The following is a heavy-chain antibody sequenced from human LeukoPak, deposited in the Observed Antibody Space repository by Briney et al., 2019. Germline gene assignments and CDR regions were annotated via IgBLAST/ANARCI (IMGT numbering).Heavy chain of an antibody. D-gene: IGHD3-10*01. CDR3: ARGSGTAGFDP. Sequence: GGSLRLSCAASGFTFRNYWMNWVRQAPGKGLEWVSSISSSSSYIYYADSVKGRFTISRDNAKNSLYLQMNSLRAEDTAVYYCARGSGTAGFDPWGQGTLVTVSS. J-gene: IGHJ5*02. CDR2: ISSSSSYI. V-gene: IGHV3-21*01. CDR1: GFTFRNYW.